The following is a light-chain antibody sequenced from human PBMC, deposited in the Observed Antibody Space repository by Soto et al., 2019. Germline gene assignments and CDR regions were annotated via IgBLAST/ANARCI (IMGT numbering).Light chain of an antibody. CDR3: QHYGSSPIT. V-gene: IGKV3-20*01. CDR1: QSVSSSY. J-gene: IGKJ5*01. Sequence: EIVLTQSPGTLSLSPGERATLSCRASQSVSSSYLAWYQQKPGQGPRLLIYGASFRATGIPDRFSGSGSGTDFTLTISRLEPEDFAVYYCQHYGSSPITFGQGTRLEIK. CDR2: GAS.